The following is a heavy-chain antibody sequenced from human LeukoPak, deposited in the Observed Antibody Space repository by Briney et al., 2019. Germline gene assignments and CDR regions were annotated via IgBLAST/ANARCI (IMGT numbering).Heavy chain of an antibody. Sequence: SETLSLTCTVSVGSISSSSYYWGWIRQPPGKGLEGIGSIYYSGSTYYNPSLKSRVTISVDTSKNQFSLKLSSVTAADTAVYYCARHSLYGSGSYACHWFDPWGQGTLVTVSS. CDR3: ARHSLYGSGSYACHWFDP. D-gene: IGHD3-10*01. CDR1: VGSISSSSYY. V-gene: IGHV4-39*01. CDR2: IYYSGST. J-gene: IGHJ5*02.